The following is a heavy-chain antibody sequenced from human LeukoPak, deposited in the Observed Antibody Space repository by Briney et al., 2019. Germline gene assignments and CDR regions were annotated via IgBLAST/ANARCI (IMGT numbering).Heavy chain of an antibody. Sequence: GGSLRLSCAASGLSVGSNYMTWVRQAPGKGLEWVSVIYSGADSTYYADSVKGRFTISRDNSKNTLYLQMYSLRAEDTAVYYCVREERGANLHGDWYFDYWGQGVLVTVSS. D-gene: IGHD2-21*02. CDR2: IYSGADST. CDR3: VREERGANLHGDWYFDY. CDR1: GLSVGSNY. V-gene: IGHV3-53*01. J-gene: IGHJ4*02.